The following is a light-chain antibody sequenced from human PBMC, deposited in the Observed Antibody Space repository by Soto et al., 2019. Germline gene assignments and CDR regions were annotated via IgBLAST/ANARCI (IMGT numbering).Light chain of an antibody. V-gene: IGKV1-39*01. CDR1: QSITSF. Sequence: DIQMTQSPPSLSASVGDRVTIACRASQSITSFLNWYQQKPGKAPKLLIYAASTLQSGVPSRFSGSGFGTDFTLTISSLQPEYFATYYCQQSYDLFSFGPGTKVDF. CDR3: QQSYDLFS. J-gene: IGKJ3*01. CDR2: AAS.